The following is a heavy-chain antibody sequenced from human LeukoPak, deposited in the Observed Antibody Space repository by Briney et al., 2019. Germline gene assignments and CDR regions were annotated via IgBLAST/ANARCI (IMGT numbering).Heavy chain of an antibody. Sequence: TSETLTLTCTVSGGSISTYYWIWIRQSPGKGLEWIGNIYYSGSTNYNPSLKSRVTISLDTSNNQFYLKLSSVTAADTAVYYCARANQLAWGSYFTCGGEATLVTVSS. D-gene: IGHD2/OR15-2a*01. V-gene: IGHV4-59*01. J-gene: IGHJ4*02. CDR1: GGSISTYY. CDR2: IYYSGST. CDR3: ARANQLAWGSYFTC.